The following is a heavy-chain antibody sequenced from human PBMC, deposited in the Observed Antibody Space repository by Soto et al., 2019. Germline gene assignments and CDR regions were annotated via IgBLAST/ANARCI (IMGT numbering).Heavy chain of an antibody. CDR3: AKDRRAGGNYGFYTDF. Sequence: LRLSCAASGFTFSSYGMTWVRQAPGKGLEWVSFSSATGAGTYYADSVKGRFTISRDNSKNTLYLQMTSLRADDTAVYYCAKDRRAGGNYGFYTDFWGQGALVTVSS. D-gene: IGHD1-7*01. CDR2: SSATGAGT. J-gene: IGHJ4*02. CDR1: GFTFSSYG. V-gene: IGHV3-23*01.